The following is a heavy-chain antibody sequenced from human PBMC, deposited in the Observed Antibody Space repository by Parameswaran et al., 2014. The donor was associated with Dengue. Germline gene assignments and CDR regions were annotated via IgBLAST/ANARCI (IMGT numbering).Heavy chain of an antibody. CDR3: ARVPPAVAGTDYGMDV. D-gene: IGHD6-13*01. Sequence: VRQAPGQGLEWMGRINPNSGGTNYAQYFQGRVTMTRDTSISTAYMELSRLRSDDTAVYYCARVPPAVAGTDYGMDVWGQGTTVTGLL. J-gene: IGHJ6*02. V-gene: IGHV1-2*06. CDR2: INPNSGGT.